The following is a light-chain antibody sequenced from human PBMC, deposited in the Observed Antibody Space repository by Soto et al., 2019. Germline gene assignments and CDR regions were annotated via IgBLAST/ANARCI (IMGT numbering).Light chain of an antibody. CDR1: HSVTSF. V-gene: IGKV3-11*01. Sequence: EIMLTHSPVTLSLSPGERATLSCRASHSVTSFLAWYQQKPGQAPMLLIYDVSNRATGIPARFSGSGSGTDLTLTIGSLEPADFAVYYCQQRSNWPLTFGGGTKVEIK. J-gene: IGKJ4*01. CDR2: DVS. CDR3: QQRSNWPLT.